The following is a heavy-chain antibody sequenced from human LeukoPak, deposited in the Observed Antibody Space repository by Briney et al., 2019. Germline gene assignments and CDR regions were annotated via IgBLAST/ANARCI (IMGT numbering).Heavy chain of an antibody. CDR2: IYHSGST. V-gene: IGHV4-38-2*02. J-gene: IGHJ4*02. CDR3: ARDSPGYSTGWYYPFDY. D-gene: IGHD6-19*01. Sequence: SETLSLTCAVSGCSISSGYYWDWIRQPPGKGLEWIGSIYHSGSTYYNPSLKSRVTISVDTSKNQFSLKLTSVTAADTAVYYCARDSPGYSTGWYYPFDYWGQGTLVTVSS. CDR1: GCSISSGYY.